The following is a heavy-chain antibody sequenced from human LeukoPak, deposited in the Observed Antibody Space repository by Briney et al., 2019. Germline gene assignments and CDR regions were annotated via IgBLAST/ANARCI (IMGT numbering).Heavy chain of an antibody. D-gene: IGHD3-10*01. CDR3: ARETLDSGVDY. J-gene: IGHJ4*02. V-gene: IGHV4-34*01. CDR1: GGSFSGYY. Sequence: SETLSLTCAVYGGSFSGYYWSWIRQPPGKGLEWIGEINHSGSTNYNPSLKSRVTISVNTSKNQFSLKLSSVTAADTAVYYCARETLDSGVDYWGQGTLVTVSS. CDR2: INHSGST.